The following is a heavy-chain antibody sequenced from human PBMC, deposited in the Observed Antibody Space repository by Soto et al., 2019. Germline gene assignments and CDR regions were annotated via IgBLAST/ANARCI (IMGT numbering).Heavy chain of an antibody. CDR1: GFSLSTSGVG. CDR2: IYWNDDK. CDR3: AHSSIRLLFFDY. J-gene: IGHJ4*01. V-gene: IGHV2-5*01. Sequence: SGPTLVNPTQTLTLTCTFSGFSLSTSGVGVGWIRQPPGKALEWLALIYWNDDKRYSPSLKSRLTITKDTSKNQVVLTVTKMDPVGTDTYYCAHSSIRLLFFDYWGHGTLVTVSS. D-gene: IGHD5-18*01.